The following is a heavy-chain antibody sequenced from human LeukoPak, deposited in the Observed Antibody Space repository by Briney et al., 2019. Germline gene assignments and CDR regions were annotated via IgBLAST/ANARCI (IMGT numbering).Heavy chain of an antibody. CDR2: IGGGGGIT. CDR3: AKTKPAFGSDS. D-gene: IGHD3-3*01. CDR1: GFSFSSYA. Sequence: RGSLRLSCAASGFSFSSYAMSWVRQAPGKGLEWVSIIGGGGGITYYADSVKGRFTISRDNSKNTLYLQINSLRAEDTALYYCAKTKPAFGSDSWGQGTLVTVSS. J-gene: IGHJ4*02. V-gene: IGHV3-23*01.